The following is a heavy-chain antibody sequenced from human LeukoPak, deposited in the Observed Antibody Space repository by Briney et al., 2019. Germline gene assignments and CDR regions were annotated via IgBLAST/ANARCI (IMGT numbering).Heavy chain of an antibody. CDR1: GGTFSSYA. CDR2: IIPIFGTA. Sequence: SVKVSCKASGGTFSSYAISWVRQAPGQGLEWMGGIIPIFGTANYAQKFQGRASITADESTSTAYMELSSLRSEDTAVYYCARDKATAGPAIAFDIWGQGTMVTVSS. V-gene: IGHV1-69*13. D-gene: IGHD6-13*01. CDR3: ARDKATAGPAIAFDI. J-gene: IGHJ3*02.